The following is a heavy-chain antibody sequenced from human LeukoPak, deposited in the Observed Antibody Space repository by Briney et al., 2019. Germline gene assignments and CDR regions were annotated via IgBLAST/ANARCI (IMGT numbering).Heavy chain of an antibody. CDR1: GFTFSIYS. J-gene: IGHJ3*02. CDR2: ISSSSTYI. Sequence: GGSLRLSCAASGFTFSIYSMNWVRQAPGKGLEWVSSISSSSTYIYYADSVKGRFTISRDNAKNSLYLQMNSLRAEDTAVYYCAREMVTTFAFDIWGQGTMVTVSS. D-gene: IGHD4-17*01. V-gene: IGHV3-21*01. CDR3: AREMVTTFAFDI.